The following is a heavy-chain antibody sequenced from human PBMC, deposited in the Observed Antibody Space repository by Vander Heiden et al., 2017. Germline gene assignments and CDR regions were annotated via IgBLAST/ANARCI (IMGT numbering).Heavy chain of an antibody. J-gene: IGHJ3*02. V-gene: IGHV1-8*01. CDR3: AREGVVVTPIPDPFDI. CDR2: MNPNSGNT. D-gene: IGHD2-21*02. Sequence: QVQLVQSGAEVKKPGASVKVSCNASGSTFSSYDINWVRQAAGQGLEWMGWMNPNSGNTGYAQKFQGRVTMTRSTSISTAYMELSSLTSEDTAVYYCAREGVVVTPIPDPFDIWGQGTMVTVSS. CDR1: GSTFSSYD.